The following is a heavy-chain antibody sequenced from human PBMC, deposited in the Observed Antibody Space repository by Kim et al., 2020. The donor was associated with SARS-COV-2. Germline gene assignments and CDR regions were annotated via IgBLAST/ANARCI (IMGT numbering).Heavy chain of an antibody. D-gene: IGHD1-7*01. J-gene: IGHJ3*02. Sequence: GGSLRLSCAASGFTFSSYSMNWVRQAPGKGLEWVSSISSSSSYIYYADSVKGRFTISRDNAKNSLYLQMNSLRAEDTAVYYCARDFRNYAGVPLAFDIWGQGTMVTVSS. CDR3: ARDFRNYAGVPLAFDI. CDR1: GFTFSSYS. V-gene: IGHV3-21*01. CDR2: ISSSSSYI.